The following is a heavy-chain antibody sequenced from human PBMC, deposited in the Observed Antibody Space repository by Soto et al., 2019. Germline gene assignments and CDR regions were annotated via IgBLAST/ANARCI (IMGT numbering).Heavy chain of an antibody. CDR1: GYSFTSYW. J-gene: IGHJ6*02. Sequence: GEPLKISCRGSGYSFTSYWNGWVRQRPGKGPDWMGLIYPRDSDTRYTPSFRGQVTTSTDKPISTAYLQWSSLKASDTAMYYCARQRKLAAQGYYYYGMDVWGQGTTVTAS. D-gene: IGHD6-25*01. V-gene: IGHV5-51*01. CDR3: ARQRKLAAQGYYYYGMDV. CDR2: IYPRDSDT.